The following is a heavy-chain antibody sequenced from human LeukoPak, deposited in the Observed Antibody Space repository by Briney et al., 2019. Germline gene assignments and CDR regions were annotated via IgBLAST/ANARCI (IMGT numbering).Heavy chain of an antibody. J-gene: IGHJ4*02. V-gene: IGHV1-24*01. CDR2: FDPEDGET. CDR3: ATPYDYVWGSYRYHFDY. CDR1: GYTFTSYG. Sequence: ASVKVSCKASGYTFTSYGISWVRQAPGQGLEWMGGFDPEDGETIYAQKFQGRVTMTEDTSTDTAYMELSSLRSEDTAVYYCATPYDYVWGSYRYHFDYWGQGTLVTVSS. D-gene: IGHD3-16*02.